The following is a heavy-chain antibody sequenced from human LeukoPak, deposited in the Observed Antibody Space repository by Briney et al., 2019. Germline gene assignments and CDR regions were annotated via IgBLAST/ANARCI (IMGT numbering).Heavy chain of an antibody. J-gene: IGHJ4*02. Sequence: PGGSLRLSCAASGFTFVDYAMNWVRQAPGKGLEWISYISSSGSSIQHADSVKGRFTISRDNAKNSLYLQMNSLRAEDTAVYYCATKVAGTSHFSYWGQGTLVTVSS. V-gene: IGHV3-48*03. CDR1: GFTFVDYA. CDR3: ATKVAGTSHFSY. D-gene: IGHD6-19*01. CDR2: ISSSGSSI.